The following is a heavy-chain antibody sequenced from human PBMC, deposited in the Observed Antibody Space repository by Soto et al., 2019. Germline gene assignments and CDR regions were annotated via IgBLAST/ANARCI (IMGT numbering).Heavy chain of an antibody. D-gene: IGHD4-17*01. V-gene: IGHV1-2*02. CDR3: ARARRLRTTVGSWFDP. Sequence: ASVKVSCKASRYTFTGYYMHWVRQAPGQGLEWMGWINPNSGGTNYAQKFQGRVTMTRDTSISTAYMELSRLRSDDTAVYYCARARRLRTTVGSWFDPWGQGTLVTVSS. CDR1: RYTFTGYY. J-gene: IGHJ5*02. CDR2: INPNSGGT.